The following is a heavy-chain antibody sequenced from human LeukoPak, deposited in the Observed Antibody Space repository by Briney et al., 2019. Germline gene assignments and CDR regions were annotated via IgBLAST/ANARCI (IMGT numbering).Heavy chain of an antibody. D-gene: IGHD1-26*01. CDR1: GSTSSRNF. Sequence: PGGSLRLSCAVSGSTSSRNFMSWVRQTPEKGLEWVANISQDGSEKNYVDSVKGRFTISRDNAKNSLFLQMNSLRAEDTAIYYCASGAGWESGYWGQGTLVTVSS. CDR3: ASGAGWESGY. J-gene: IGHJ4*02. V-gene: IGHV3-7*01. CDR2: ISQDGSEK.